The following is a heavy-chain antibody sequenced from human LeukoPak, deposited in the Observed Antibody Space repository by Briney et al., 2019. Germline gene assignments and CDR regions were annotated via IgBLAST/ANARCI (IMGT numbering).Heavy chain of an antibody. D-gene: IGHD4-17*01. J-gene: IGHJ4*02. CDR1: GFTFSGSA. Sequence: GGSLKLSCAASGFTFSGSAMHWVRQASGKGLEWVGRIRSKANSYATAYAASVKGRFTISRDDSKNTAYLQMNSLKTEDTAVYYCTRHCGDPYFDYWGQGTLVTVSS. CDR3: TRHCGDPYFDY. CDR2: IRSKANSYAT. V-gene: IGHV3-73*01.